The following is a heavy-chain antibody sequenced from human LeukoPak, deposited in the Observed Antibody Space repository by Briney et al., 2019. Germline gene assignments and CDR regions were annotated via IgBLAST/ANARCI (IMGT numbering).Heavy chain of an antibody. CDR1: GYTFTSYG. CDR3: AREAVARARGRYYYYGMDV. CDR2: ISAYNGNT. D-gene: IGHD6-19*01. V-gene: IGHV1-18*01. J-gene: IGHJ6*02. Sequence: ASVKVSCKASGYTFTSYGISGVRQAPGQGREWMGWISAYNGNTNYAQKLQGRVTMTTDTSTSTAYMELRSMSSDDTAVYYCAREAVARARGRYYYYGMDVWGQGTTVTVSS.